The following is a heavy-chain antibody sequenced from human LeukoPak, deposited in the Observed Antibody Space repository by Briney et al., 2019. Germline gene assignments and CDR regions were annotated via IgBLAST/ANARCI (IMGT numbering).Heavy chain of an antibody. J-gene: IGHJ4*02. CDR3: ARHWNYDGNGHRHFDY. CDR2: IYYSGST. D-gene: IGHD3-22*01. Sequence: KPSETLSLTCTVSGSISSHYWSWIRQPPGKGLEWIGYIYYSGSTNYNPSLKSRVTISVDTSKNQFSLKLNSVTAADTAVYYCARHWNYDGNGHRHFDYWGQGTLITVSS. CDR1: GSISSHY. V-gene: IGHV4-59*08.